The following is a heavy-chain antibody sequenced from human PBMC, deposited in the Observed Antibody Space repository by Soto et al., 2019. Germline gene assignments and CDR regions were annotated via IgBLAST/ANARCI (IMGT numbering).Heavy chain of an antibody. CDR2: ISYDGSNK. Sequence: GGFLRLSCAASGFTFSSYGMHWVRQAPGKGLEWVAVISYDGSNKYYADSVKGRFTISRDNSKNTLYLQMNSLRAEDTAVYYCAKAGRPHYYYYGMDVWGQGTTVTVSS. J-gene: IGHJ6*02. CDR3: AKAGRPHYYYYGMDV. V-gene: IGHV3-30*18. CDR1: GFTFSSYG.